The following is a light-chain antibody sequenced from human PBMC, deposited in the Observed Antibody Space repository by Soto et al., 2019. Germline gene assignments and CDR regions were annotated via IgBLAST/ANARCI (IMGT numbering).Light chain of an antibody. Sequence: DIQMTQSPSSLSASVGDRVTITYRATQDISNYLAWYQQKPGKVPNLLIYAASTLQSGVPSRFSGSGSGKGFTLTISSLQPEDVATYYCQKYTSAPPWTFGQGTKVEI. CDR3: QKYTSAPPWT. CDR1: QDISNY. J-gene: IGKJ1*01. V-gene: IGKV1-27*01. CDR2: AAS.